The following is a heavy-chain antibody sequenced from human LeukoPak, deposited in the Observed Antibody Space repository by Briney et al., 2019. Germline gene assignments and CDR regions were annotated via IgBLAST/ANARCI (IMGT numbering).Heavy chain of an antibody. CDR3: VKDLSEHLSGDFDF. CDR1: GFTFSTYA. V-gene: IGHV3-64D*06. CDR2: ISNNGVST. J-gene: IGHJ4*02. D-gene: IGHD3-10*01. Sequence: GGSLRLSCSASGFTFSTYAMHWVRQAPGKGLEYVSAISNNGVSTYYVDSVKGRFTISRDDSKNTLYLQMSSLRGDDTALYYCVKDLSEHLSGDFDFWGQGTLVTVSS.